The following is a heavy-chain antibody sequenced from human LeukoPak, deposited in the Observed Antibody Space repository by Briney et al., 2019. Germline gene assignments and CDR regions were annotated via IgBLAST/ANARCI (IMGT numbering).Heavy chain of an antibody. CDR3: ARVFDTGHYGNCSDP. CDR2: INPNSGGT. CDR1: GYTFTGYY. D-gene: IGHD4-17*01. V-gene: IGHV1-2*02. Sequence: ASVKVSCKASGYTFTGYYMHWVRQAPGQGLEWMGWINPNSGGTNYAQKFQGRVTMTRDTSISTAYMELSRLRSDDTAVYYCARVFDTGHYGNCSDPWGQGTLVTVPS. J-gene: IGHJ5*02.